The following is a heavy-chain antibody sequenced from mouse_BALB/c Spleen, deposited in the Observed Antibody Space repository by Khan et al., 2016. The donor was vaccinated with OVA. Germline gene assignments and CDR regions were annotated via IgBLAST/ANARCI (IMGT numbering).Heavy chain of an antibody. CDR3: ARTARIKY. J-gene: IGHJ2*01. D-gene: IGHD1-2*01. Sequence: QLEESGPGLVKPSQSLSLTCTVTGYSITSGYGWNWIRQFPGNKLEWMGYISYSGSTNYNPSLKSRISITRDTSKNQFFLQLNSVTTEDTATYYSARTARIKYWGQGTTLTGSS. V-gene: IGHV3-2*02. CDR2: ISYSGST. CDR1: GYSITSGYG.